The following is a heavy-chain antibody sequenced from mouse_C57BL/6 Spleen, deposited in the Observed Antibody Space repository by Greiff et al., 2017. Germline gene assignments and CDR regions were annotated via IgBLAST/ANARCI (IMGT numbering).Heavy chain of an antibody. CDR3: ARRGTTIVATEGYFDY. J-gene: IGHJ2*01. CDR2: IDPSDSYT. CDR1: GYTFTSYW. D-gene: IGHD1-1*01. Sequence: QVQLLQPGAEFVMPGASVKLSCKASGYTFTSYWMHWVKQRPGQGLEWIGAIDPSDSYTNYNQKFKGKFTLTVDKSSSASYMQLSSLTSEDSAVYYRARRGTTIVATEGYFDYWGQGTTLTVSS. V-gene: IGHV1-69*01.